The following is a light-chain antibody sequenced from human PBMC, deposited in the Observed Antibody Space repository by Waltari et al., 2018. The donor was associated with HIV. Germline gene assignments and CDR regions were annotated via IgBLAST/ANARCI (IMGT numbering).Light chain of an antibody. CDR2: GAS. V-gene: IGKV3-20*01. CDR3: QQYGSSPPMYT. Sequence: EIVLTQSPGTLSLSPGKRATLSCRASQSVSSSYLAWYQQKPGQAPRLLIYGASSRATGISDRFSGSGSGTDFTLTISRLEPEDFAVYYCQQYGSSPPMYTFGQGTKLEIK. CDR1: QSVSSSY. J-gene: IGKJ2*01.